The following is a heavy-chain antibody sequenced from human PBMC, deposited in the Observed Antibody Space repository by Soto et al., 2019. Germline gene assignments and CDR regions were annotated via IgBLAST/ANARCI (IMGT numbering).Heavy chain of an antibody. CDR3: PTWHQGNHPYDT. CDR1: GLTVSGKKY. V-gene: IGHV3-53*01. CDR2: VYDLDGT. D-gene: IGHD3-16*01. J-gene: IGHJ5*01. Sequence: DVQLVESGGGLIQPGGSLRLSCVASGLTVSGKKYMAWVRQAPGKGPEWVSGVYDLDGTYYADSVRGRFTTSIDSSRTTVFFQILDLEPEDTAQYSVPTWHQGNHPYDTWAQG.